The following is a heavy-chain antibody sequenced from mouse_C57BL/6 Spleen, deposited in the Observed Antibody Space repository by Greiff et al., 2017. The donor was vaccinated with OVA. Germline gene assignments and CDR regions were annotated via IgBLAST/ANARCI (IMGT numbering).Heavy chain of an antibody. CDR3: ARSRGYDYGFDY. J-gene: IGHJ2*01. V-gene: IGHV8-12*01. CDR2: IYWDDDK. Sequence: QVTLKESGPGLLQSSQTLSLTCSFSGFSLSTSGMGVSWIRQPSGKGLEWLAHIYWDDDKRYNPSLKSRLTISKDTSTNQVCLKITSVDTADTATYYCARSRGYDYGFDYWGQGTTLTVSS. CDR1: GFSLSTSGMG. D-gene: IGHD2-4*01.